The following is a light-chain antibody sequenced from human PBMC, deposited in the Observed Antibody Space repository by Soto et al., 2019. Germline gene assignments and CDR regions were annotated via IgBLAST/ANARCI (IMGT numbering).Light chain of an antibody. CDR3: SSYTTITTLVV. V-gene: IGLV2-14*01. Sequence: QSALTHPASVSGSPGQSITISCTGTSSDIGGYNYVSWYQQLPGKAPKLIIYEVSSRPSGVSFRFSGSKSGNTASLTISGLQAEDEADYYCSSYTTITTLVVFGAGTKLTVL. CDR1: SSDIGGYNY. J-gene: IGLJ2*01. CDR2: EVS.